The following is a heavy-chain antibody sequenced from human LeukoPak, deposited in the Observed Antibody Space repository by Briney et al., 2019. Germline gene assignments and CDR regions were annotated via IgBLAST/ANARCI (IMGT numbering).Heavy chain of an antibody. Sequence: GGSLRLSCAASGFTFSSYFMHWVRQAPGKGLEWMALIWYDGSNKYYADSVKGRFTISRDESKNTLYLQMNSLRAEDTAVYFCARSRAPTADPDAFDIWGQGTKVTVSS. J-gene: IGHJ3*02. D-gene: IGHD1-14*01. CDR2: IWYDGSNK. V-gene: IGHV3-33*01. CDR1: GFTFSSYF. CDR3: ARSRAPTADPDAFDI.